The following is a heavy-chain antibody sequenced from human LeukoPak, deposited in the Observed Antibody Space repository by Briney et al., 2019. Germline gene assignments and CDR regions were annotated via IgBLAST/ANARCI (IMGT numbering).Heavy chain of an antibody. D-gene: IGHD6-19*01. CDR2: IYYTGST. Sequence: SETLPLTCTVSGDSISTYFWNWFRQPPGKGLEWIGYIYYTGSTNYNPSLKSRVTISVDTSKNQFSLKLSSVTAADTAVYYCARGPRGSGWYGDYWGQGTLVTVSS. CDR1: GDSISTYF. V-gene: IGHV4-59*01. J-gene: IGHJ4*02. CDR3: ARGPRGSGWYGDY.